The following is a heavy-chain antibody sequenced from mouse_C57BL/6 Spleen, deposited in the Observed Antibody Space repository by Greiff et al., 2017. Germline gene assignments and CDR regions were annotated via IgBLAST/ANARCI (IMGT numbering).Heavy chain of an antibody. CDR2: IDPNSGGT. V-gene: IGHV1-72*01. J-gene: IGHJ4*01. CDR1: GYTFTSYW. Sequence: VQLQQPGAELVKPGASVKLSCKASGYTFTSYWMHWVKQRPGRGLEWIGRIDPNSGGTKYNEKFKSKATLTVDNPSSTAYMQLSSLTSEDSAVYYCARTAYYSNYVWYYYAIDFWGQGTSVTGSS. CDR3: ARTAYYSNYVWYYYAIDF. D-gene: IGHD2-5*01.